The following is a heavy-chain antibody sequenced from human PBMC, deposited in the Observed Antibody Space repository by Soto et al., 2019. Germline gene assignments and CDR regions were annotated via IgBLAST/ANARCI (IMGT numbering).Heavy chain of an antibody. D-gene: IGHD1-7*01. CDR2: ISAYNGDT. V-gene: IGHV1-18*01. CDR3: ARPSGWELPFDY. Sequence: ASVKLSCKASGYTFTSYGISWVRQAPGQGLEWMGWISAYNGDTKYAQKVRDRVTLTTDTSTTTAYMELRSLTFDDTAIYYCARPSGWELPFDYWGQGTQVTVSS. CDR1: GYTFTSYG. J-gene: IGHJ4*02.